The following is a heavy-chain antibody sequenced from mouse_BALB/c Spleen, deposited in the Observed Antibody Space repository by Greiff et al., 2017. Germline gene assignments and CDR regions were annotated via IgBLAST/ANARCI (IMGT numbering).Heavy chain of an antibody. CDR1: GYNFTSYW. Sequence: QVQLQQPGAELVKPGTSVKLSCKASGYNFTSYWINWVKLRPGQGLEWIGDIYPGSGSTNYNEKFKSKATLTVDTSSSTAYMQLSSLASEDSALYYCASSSGYPFAYWGQGTLVTVSA. D-gene: IGHD3-1*01. CDR2: IYPGSGST. J-gene: IGHJ3*01. V-gene: IGHV1-55*01. CDR3: ASSSGYPFAY.